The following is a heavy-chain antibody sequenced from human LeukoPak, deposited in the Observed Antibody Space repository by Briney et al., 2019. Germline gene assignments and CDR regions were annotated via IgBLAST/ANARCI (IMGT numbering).Heavy chain of an antibody. V-gene: IGHV1-2*02. CDR2: INPNSGGT. Sequence: ASVKVSCKASGYTFTGYYMHWVRQAPGQGLEWMGWINPNSGGTNYAQKFQGRVTMTRDTSISTAYMELSRLRSDDTAVYYCVRAAYCGGDCYSFDYWGQGTLVTVSS. J-gene: IGHJ4*02. CDR1: GYTFTGYY. CDR3: VRAAYCGGDCYSFDY. D-gene: IGHD2-21*02.